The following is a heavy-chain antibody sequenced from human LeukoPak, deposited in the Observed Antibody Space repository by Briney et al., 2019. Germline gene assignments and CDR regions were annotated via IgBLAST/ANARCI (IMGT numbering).Heavy chain of an antibody. Sequence: ASVKVSCKVSGDTLTKLMIHWVRQAPGQGLEWMGIINPSGGSTSYAQKFQGRVTMTRDTSTSTVYMELSSLRSEDTAVYYCARCLYGSRPWLLGYWGQGTLVTVPS. CDR1: GDTLTKLM. J-gene: IGHJ4*02. V-gene: IGHV1-46*01. CDR3: ARCLYGSRPWLLGY. CDR2: INPSGGST. D-gene: IGHD3-10*01.